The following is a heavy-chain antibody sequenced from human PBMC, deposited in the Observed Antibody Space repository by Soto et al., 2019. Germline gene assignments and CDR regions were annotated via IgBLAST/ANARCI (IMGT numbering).Heavy chain of an antibody. CDR2: IIPILDVA. CDR3: AKRSLVEVELGMDI. Sequence: QLVQSGAEVKKPGSSVKVSCKASGGDFLSYTISWVRQAPGQGPEWMGTIIPILDVAKNAQKFQGRAVITEAKPKSTVYMELRSVISEETAVYSCAKRSLVEVELGMDIWGPGTKITVSS. J-gene: IGHJ6*02. CDR1: GGDFLSYT. V-gene: IGHV1-69*02. D-gene: IGHD2-15*01.